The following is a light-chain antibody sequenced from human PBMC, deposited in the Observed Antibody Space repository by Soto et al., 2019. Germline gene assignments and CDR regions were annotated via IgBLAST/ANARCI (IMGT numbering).Light chain of an antibody. Sequence: QSVLTQPPSASGTPGQRVTMSCSGSSSNIGSNSVNWYQQLPGTAPKLLIYSSFQRPSGVPDRFSGSKSGTSASLAISGLQSEDEADYYCAAWDDSLNGVVFGGGTKLTVL. CDR3: AAWDDSLNGVV. CDR1: SSNIGSNS. J-gene: IGLJ2*01. CDR2: SSF. V-gene: IGLV1-44*01.